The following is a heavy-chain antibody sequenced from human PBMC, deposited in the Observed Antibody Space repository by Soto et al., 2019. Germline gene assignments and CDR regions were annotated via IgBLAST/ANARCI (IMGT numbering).Heavy chain of an antibody. D-gene: IGHD3-16*01. CDR3: ARDRGGDGMDV. CDR1: GYTFSSYG. J-gene: IGHJ6*02. CDR2: ISGYNGNT. Sequence: QVQLVQSGAEVKKPGASVKVSCKASGYTFSSYGISWVRQAPGQGLEWMGWISGYNGNTNYAQKPQGRASRPLDTSTSTGYMGLWSLGSDDTAVYYCARDRGGDGMDVWGQGTTVTVSS. V-gene: IGHV1-18*01.